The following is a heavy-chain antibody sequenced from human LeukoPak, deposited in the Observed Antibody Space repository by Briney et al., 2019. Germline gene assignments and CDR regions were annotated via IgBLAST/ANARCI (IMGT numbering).Heavy chain of an antibody. J-gene: IGHJ4*02. D-gene: IGHD3-3*01. CDR3: ASSDGQPPRFDSSYDVFDY. CDR2: VYHSGNT. V-gene: IGHV4-4*02. Sequence: PSETLSLTCAVSGGSISSNNWWSWVRQPPGRGLEWIGEVYHSGNTNYNPSLKSRVTMSVDKSKNQFSLTLTSVTAADTALYYCASSDGQPPRFDSSYDVFDYWGQGTLVTVSS. CDR1: GGSISSNNW.